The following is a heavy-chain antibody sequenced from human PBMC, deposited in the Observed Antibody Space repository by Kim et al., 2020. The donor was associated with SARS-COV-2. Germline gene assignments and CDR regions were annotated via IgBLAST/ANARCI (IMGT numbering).Heavy chain of an antibody. CDR3: TKDNSVVSECFYS. J-gene: IGHJ5*01. CDR2: ICCGGSTK. CDR1: GFTFSSYS. D-gene: IGHD3-22*01. Sequence: GGSLRLSCAASGFTFSSYSMYWVRQAPGKGLEWVAVICCGGSTKYNASFVRRLFTFCSDTTNNSHLQQMNSMGADATAFYCGTKDNSVVSECFYS. V-gene: IGHV3-33*03.